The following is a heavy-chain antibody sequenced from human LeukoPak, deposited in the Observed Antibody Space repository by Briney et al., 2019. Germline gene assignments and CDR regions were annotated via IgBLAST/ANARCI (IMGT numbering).Heavy chain of an antibody. CDR2: ISYDGSNK. CDR3: AKGDLGFGELSRQFDY. V-gene: IGHV3-30*18. CDR1: GFTFSSYG. J-gene: IGHJ4*02. Sequence: GRSLRPSCAASGFTFSSYGMHWVRQAPGKGLEWAAVISYDGSNKYYADSVKGRFTISRDNSKNTLYLQMNNLRAQDTAVYYCAKGDLGFGELSRQFDYWGQGSLVTVSS. D-gene: IGHD3-10*01.